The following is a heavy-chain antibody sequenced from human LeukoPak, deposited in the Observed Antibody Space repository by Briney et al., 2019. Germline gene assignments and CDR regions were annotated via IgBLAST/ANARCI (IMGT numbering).Heavy chain of an antibody. J-gene: IGHJ4*02. CDR3: ASPSVSDYGDYAFDY. CDR1: GYTFTGYY. CDR2: INPNSGGT. Sequence: ASVKVSCKASGYTFTGYYMHWVRQAPGQGLEWMGWINPNSGGTNYAQKFQGRVTMTRDTSISTAYMELSRLRSDDTAVYYCASPSVSDYGDYAFDYRGQGTLVTVSS. V-gene: IGHV1-2*02. D-gene: IGHD4-17*01.